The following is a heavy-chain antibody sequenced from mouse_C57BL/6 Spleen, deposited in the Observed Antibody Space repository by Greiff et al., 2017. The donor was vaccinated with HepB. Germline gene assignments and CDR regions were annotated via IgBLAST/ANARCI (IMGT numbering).Heavy chain of an antibody. J-gene: IGHJ1*03. Sequence: VQRVESGAELARPGASVKMSCKASGYTFTSYTMHWVKQRPGQGLEWIGYINPSSGYTKYNQKFKDKATLTADKSSSTAYMQLSSLTSEDSAVYYCANYYGSSLWYFDVWGTGTTVTVSS. V-gene: IGHV1-4*01. CDR3: ANYYGSSLWYFDV. CDR2: INPSSGYT. D-gene: IGHD1-1*01. CDR1: GYTFTSYT.